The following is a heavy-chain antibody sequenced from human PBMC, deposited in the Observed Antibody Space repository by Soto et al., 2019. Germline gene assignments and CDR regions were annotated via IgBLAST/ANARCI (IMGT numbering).Heavy chain of an antibody. V-gene: IGHV4-59*12. J-gene: IGHJ5*02. CDR1: GGPLTTYF. CDR3: SRERAVLLWFGEKTWFDP. CDR2: VTYSGTT. D-gene: IGHD3-10*01. Sequence: SETLSLTCNVSGGPLTTYFWSWIRQPPGKGLEWIGYVTYSGTTNYNPSLQSRVTISLDTSKTQFSLKLSSVTAADTAVYYFSRERAVLLWFGEKTWFDPWGQGTLVTVSS.